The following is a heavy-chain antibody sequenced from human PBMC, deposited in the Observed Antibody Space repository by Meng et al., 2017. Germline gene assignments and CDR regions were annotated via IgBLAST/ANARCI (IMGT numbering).Heavy chain of an antibody. CDR1: GFTFRSYG. CDR2: IGGSGGST. CDR3: AKLIAPSAY. Sequence: GQVVEAGGGLVQPGGSLRLSCAASGFTFRSYGMTWVRQAPGKGLEWVSAIGGSGGSTYYADSVKGRFTISRDNSKNTLYLQMNSLRVEDTAVYYCAKLIAPSAYWGQGTLVTVSS. J-gene: IGHJ4*02. V-gene: IGHV3-23*04. D-gene: IGHD2/OR15-2a*01.